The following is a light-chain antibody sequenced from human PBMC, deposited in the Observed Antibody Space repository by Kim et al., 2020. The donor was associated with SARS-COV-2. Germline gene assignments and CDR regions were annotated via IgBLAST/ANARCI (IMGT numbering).Light chain of an antibody. CDR1: KLGDKI. Sequence: SYELTQPPSVSVSPGQTASITCSGDKLGDKICLLVSAEARPVPCAVIYQDSKRPSGIPERFSGSNSGNTATLTISGTQAMDEADYYCQAWDSSTVVFGTGTKVTVL. V-gene: IGLV3-1*01. J-gene: IGLJ1*01. CDR2: QDS. CDR3: QAWDSSTVV.